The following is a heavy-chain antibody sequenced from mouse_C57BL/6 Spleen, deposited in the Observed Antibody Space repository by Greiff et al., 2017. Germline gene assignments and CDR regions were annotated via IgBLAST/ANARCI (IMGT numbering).Heavy chain of an antibody. Sequence: EVQLQQSGPELVKPGASVKISCKASGYSFTGYYMNWVKQSPEKSLEWIGEINPSTGGTTYNQKFKAKATLTVDKSSSTAYMQLKSLTSEDSAVYYCARFHYYGSSYNYYAMDYWGQGTSVTVSS. D-gene: IGHD1-1*01. CDR1: GYSFTGYY. CDR2: INPSTGGT. V-gene: IGHV1-42*01. CDR3: ARFHYYGSSYNYYAMDY. J-gene: IGHJ4*01.